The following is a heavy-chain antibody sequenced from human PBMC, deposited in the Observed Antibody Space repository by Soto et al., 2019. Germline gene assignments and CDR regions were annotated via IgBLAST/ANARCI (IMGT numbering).Heavy chain of an antibody. J-gene: IGHJ6*02. CDR2: INHSGST. Sequence: PSETLSLTCTAYGGSFSGSYWSWIRQTPGKGLEWIGEINHSGSTNYSPSLKNRVTISLDTSENQFSLNLSPVTAADTAVYYCARKWVPSYYDSSGYKRHYYGLDVWGQGTTVT. V-gene: IGHV4-34*01. CDR1: GGSFSGSY. CDR3: ARKWVPSYYDSSGYKRHYYGLDV. D-gene: IGHD3-22*01.